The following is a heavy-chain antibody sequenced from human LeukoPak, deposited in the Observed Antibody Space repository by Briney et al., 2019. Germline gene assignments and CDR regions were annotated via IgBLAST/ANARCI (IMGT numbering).Heavy chain of an antibody. CDR3: AHFGGGAFDY. CDR2: INAGNGNT. V-gene: IGHV1-3*01. Sequence: ASVKVSCKASGYTCTRYTMHWVRQAPGQRLEWMGCINAGNGNTRYSQKFQGRVTITRDTSASTAYMELSRLNSEDTAVYYCAHFGGGAFDYWGQGTLVTVSS. J-gene: IGHJ4*02. D-gene: IGHD3-16*01. CDR1: GYTCTRYT.